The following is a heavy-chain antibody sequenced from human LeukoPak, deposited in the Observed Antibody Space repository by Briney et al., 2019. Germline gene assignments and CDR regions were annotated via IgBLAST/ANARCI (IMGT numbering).Heavy chain of an antibody. D-gene: IGHD5-24*01. CDR1: GGSMSSYY. J-gene: IGHJ4*02. V-gene: IGHV4-59*08. CDR2: IYYSWST. Sequence: SETLSLTCTVSGGSMSSYYWSWIRQPPGKGLEWIGYIYYSWSTKYNPSLKSRVTISVDKSKNQFSLKLSSVTAADTAVYYCARGARAGYNLEPFDYWGQGTLVTVSS. CDR3: ARGARAGYNLEPFDY.